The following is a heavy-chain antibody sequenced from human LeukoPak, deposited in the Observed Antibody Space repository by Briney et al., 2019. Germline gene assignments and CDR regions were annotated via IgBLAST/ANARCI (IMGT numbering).Heavy chain of an antibody. V-gene: IGHV3-53*04. J-gene: IGHJ4*02. CDR3: ARAVEMATMRGGYYFDY. CDR1: GFTVSSNY. Sequence: GGSLRLSCAASGFTVSSNYISWVRQAPGKGLEWVSVIYSGGSPYYADSVKGRFTISRHNSKNTLYLQMNSLRAEDTAVYYCARAVEMATMRGGYYFDYWGQGTLVTVSS. CDR2: IYSGGSP. D-gene: IGHD5-24*01.